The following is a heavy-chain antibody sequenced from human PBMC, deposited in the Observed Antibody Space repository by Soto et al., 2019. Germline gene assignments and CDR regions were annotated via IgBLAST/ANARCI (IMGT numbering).Heavy chain of an antibody. CDR1: GFSFNDAW. Sequence: EGQLVESGGGLVNPGGSLRLSCAASGFSFNDAWMNWVRQAPGKGLEWVGRIKANSDGGRADYAAPVKGRFTISRDDSKNTLYLQMNGLKGEDTAMYYCTTSLRGLISNGCDPWGQGTLVTVSS. V-gene: IGHV3-15*07. CDR3: TTSLRGLISNGCDP. D-gene: IGHD3-10*01. CDR2: IKANSDGGRA. J-gene: IGHJ5*02.